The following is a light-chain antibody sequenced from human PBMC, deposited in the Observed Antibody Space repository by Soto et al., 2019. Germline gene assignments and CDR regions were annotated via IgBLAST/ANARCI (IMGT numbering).Light chain of an antibody. J-gene: IGKJ1*01. CDR1: QSVGFY. CDR3: QHRTNWPWT. CDR2: GAS. Sequence: EIVLTQSPAILSLSPGERATLSCRASQSVGFYLAWYQQKRGQAPRLLIYGASNRATGILARFSGRGSGTDFTLTISSLEPEDFAVYYCQHRTNWPWTFGQGTKVEIK. V-gene: IGKV3-11*01.